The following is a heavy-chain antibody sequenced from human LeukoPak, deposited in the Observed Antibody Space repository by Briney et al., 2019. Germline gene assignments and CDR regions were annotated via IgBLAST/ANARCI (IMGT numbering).Heavy chain of an antibody. J-gene: IGHJ4*02. Sequence: GGSLRLSCAASGFTFRRYGMSWVRQAPGKGLEWVSAMSGSGGGTYYTDSMKGRFTISRDNAKNSVYLQVNSVRAEDTAVYYCARGRYDSSGYYALFDYWGRGTLVTVSS. CDR2: MSGSGGGT. CDR3: ARGRYDSSGYYALFDY. CDR1: GFTFRRYG. D-gene: IGHD3-22*01. V-gene: IGHV3-21*01.